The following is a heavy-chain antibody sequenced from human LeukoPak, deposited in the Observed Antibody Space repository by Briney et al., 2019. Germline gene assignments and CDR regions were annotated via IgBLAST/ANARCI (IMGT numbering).Heavy chain of an antibody. Sequence: SETLSLTCTVSGGSISSGDYYWSWIRQPPGKGLEWIGYIYYSGSTYYNPSLKSRLTISVDTSKDQFSLKLSSVTAADTAVYYCARAGTHYDSSGYYGGYFDYWGQGTLVTVSS. CDR3: ARAGTHYDSSGYYGGYFDY. V-gene: IGHV4-30-4*01. CDR1: GGSISSGDYY. J-gene: IGHJ4*02. CDR2: IYYSGST. D-gene: IGHD3-22*01.